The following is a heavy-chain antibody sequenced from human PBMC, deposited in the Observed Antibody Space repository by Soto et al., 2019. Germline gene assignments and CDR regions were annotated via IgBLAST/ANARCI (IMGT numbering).Heavy chain of an antibody. J-gene: IGHJ4*02. D-gene: IGHD3-22*01. Sequence: GESLKISCAASAFTFSNYAMTWVRQSPGKGLEWVSTTSNSGASTYYADSVKGRFTISRDNSKNTLYLQMNSLRAEDTAVYYCAKTSNGYPYYFDYWGQGALVTVSS. CDR3: AKTSNGYPYYFDY. CDR2: TSNSGAST. CDR1: AFTFSNYA. V-gene: IGHV3-23*01.